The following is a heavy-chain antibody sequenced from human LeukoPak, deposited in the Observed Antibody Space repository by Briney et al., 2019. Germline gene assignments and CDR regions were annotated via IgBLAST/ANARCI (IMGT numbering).Heavy chain of an antibody. CDR3: ARDGNYYYDSSGYYDY. CDR2: ISSSSSTI. V-gene: IGHV3-48*04. D-gene: IGHD3-22*01. CDR1: GFTFSSYS. Sequence: GSLRLSCAASGFTFSSYSMNWVRQAPGKGLEWVSYISSSSSTIYYADSVKGRFTISRDNAKNSLYLQMNSLRAEDTAVYYCARDGNYYYDSSGYYDYWGQGTLVTVPS. J-gene: IGHJ4*02.